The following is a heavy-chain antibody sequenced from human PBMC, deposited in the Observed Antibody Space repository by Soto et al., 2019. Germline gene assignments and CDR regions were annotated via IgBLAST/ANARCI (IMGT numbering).Heavy chain of an antibody. V-gene: IGHV3-9*01. J-gene: IGHJ3*02. CDR2: ISWNSGSI. Sequence: PGGSLRLSCAASGFTFDDYAMHWVRQAPGKGLEWVSGISWNSGSIGYADSVKGRFTISRDNAKNSLYLQMNSLRAEDTALYYCAKDMNVVVVAATVHDDAFDIWGQGTMVTVSS. CDR3: AKDMNVVVVAATVHDDAFDI. D-gene: IGHD2-15*01. CDR1: GFTFDDYA.